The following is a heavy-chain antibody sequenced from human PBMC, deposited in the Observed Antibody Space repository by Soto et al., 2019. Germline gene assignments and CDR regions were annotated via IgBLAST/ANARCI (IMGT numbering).Heavy chain of an antibody. J-gene: IGHJ4*02. V-gene: IGHV1-18*01. CDR1: GYTFTSYG. D-gene: IGHD2-15*01. CDR3: GTLYGGNPFDY. Sequence: ASVKVSCKASGYTFTSYGISWVRQAPGQGLEWMGWISAYNGNTNYAQKLQGRVTMTTDTSTSTAYMELRSLRSDDTAVYYRGTLYGGNPFDYWGQGTLVTVSA. CDR2: ISAYNGNT.